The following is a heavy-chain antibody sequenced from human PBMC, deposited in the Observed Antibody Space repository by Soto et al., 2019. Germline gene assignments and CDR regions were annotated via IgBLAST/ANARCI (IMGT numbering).Heavy chain of an antibody. V-gene: IGHV1-69*06. CDR3: AREGRGKKAGYNGLVSLGY. D-gene: IGHD2-2*02. J-gene: IGHJ4*02. CDR2: TIPIFNST. Sequence: GASVKVSCKVSGSRFSNYVISWVRQAPGHGLEWLGRTIPIFNSTKYAQSFQGRVTITADKSTSTAPLELSSLRSDDTAVYYCAREGRGKKAGYNGLVSLGYWGQGTLVTVSS. CDR1: GSRFSNYV.